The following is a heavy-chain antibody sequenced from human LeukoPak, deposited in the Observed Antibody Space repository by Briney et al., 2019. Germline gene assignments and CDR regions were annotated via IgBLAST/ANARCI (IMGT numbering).Heavy chain of an antibody. CDR3: ARDYFDSNDYPQTYYYYYMDV. J-gene: IGHJ6*03. V-gene: IGHV3-21*01. CDR1: GFTFSRYS. CDR2: ISSTSTFI. D-gene: IGHD3-22*01. Sequence: PGGSLRLSCAASGFTFSRYSMNWVRQAPGKGLEWVASISSTSTFIYSADSVKGRFTISRDTAKNSLFLQMNSLRAEDTAIYYCARDYFDSNDYPQTYYYYYMDVWGKGTTVTVSS.